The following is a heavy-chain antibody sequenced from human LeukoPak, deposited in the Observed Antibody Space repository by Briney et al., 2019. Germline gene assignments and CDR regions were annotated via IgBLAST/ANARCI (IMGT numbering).Heavy chain of an antibody. D-gene: IGHD1-1*01. CDR2: ISGSCGST. Sequence: GGSLRLSCAASGFTFSSYAMSWVRQAAGKGLEWVSAISGSCGSTYYADSVKGRFTISRDNSKNTLYLQMNSLRAEDTAVYYCAKNNWDGQWFIAFDIWGQETMVTVSS. CDR3: AKNNWDGQWFIAFDI. J-gene: IGHJ3*02. V-gene: IGHV3-23*01. CDR1: GFTFSSYA.